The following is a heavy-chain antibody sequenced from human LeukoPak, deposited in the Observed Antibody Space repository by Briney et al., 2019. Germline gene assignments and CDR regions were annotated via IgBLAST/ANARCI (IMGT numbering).Heavy chain of an antibody. CDR3: ASGSHYYYYMDV. Sequence: GESLKISCNGSGYTFTSYWIAWVRQIPGKGLEWMGLIYPGDSDTRYSPSFQGQVSISADKSTSTAYPQWSSLKASDTAMYYCASGSHYYYYMDVWGKGTTVTVSS. J-gene: IGHJ6*03. V-gene: IGHV5-51*01. CDR1: GYTFTSYW. D-gene: IGHD1-26*01. CDR2: IYPGDSDT.